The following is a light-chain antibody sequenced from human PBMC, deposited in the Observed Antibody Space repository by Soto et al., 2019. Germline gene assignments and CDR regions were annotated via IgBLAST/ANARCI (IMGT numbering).Light chain of an antibody. CDR2: DAS. CDR3: QQRSNWPPMT. J-gene: IGKJ1*01. CDR1: QSVSSS. V-gene: IGKV3-11*01. Sequence: EIVLTQSPATISLSPKERATLSCRASQSVSSSLAWYQQKPGQAPRLLIYDASNRATGIPARFSGSGSGTDFTLTISSLEPEDFAIYYCQQRSNWPPMTFGRGTKVDIK.